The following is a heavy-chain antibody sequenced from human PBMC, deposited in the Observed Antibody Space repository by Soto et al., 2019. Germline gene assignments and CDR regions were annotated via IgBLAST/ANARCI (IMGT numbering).Heavy chain of an antibody. CDR2: IRSKAYGETT. V-gene: IGHV3-49*03. Sequence: GGSLRLSCTGSGFTFGDYAMSWSRQAPGKGLEWVGVIRSKAYGETTDYAASVKGRFTILRDDSKSIAYLQMNSLQSEDTGVYYCTRYTYTSRYSYYGMDVWGHGTTVTVSS. D-gene: IGHD2-2*01. J-gene: IGHJ6*02. CDR3: TRYTYTSRYSYYGMDV. CDR1: GFTFGDYA.